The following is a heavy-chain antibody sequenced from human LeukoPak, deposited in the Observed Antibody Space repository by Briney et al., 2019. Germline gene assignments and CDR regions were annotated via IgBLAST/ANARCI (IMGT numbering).Heavy chain of an antibody. D-gene: IGHD5-12*01. V-gene: IGHV4-38-2*01. CDR2: IYHSGST. Sequence: PSETLSLTCAVSGYSINSGYCWGWIRQPPGKGLEWIGSIYHSGSTYYNPSLKSRVTISVDTPKNQFSLKLRSVTAADTAVYYCARVATTTNPPQRPFDYWGQGTLVTVSS. J-gene: IGHJ4*02. CDR1: GYSINSGYC. CDR3: ARVATTTNPPQRPFDY.